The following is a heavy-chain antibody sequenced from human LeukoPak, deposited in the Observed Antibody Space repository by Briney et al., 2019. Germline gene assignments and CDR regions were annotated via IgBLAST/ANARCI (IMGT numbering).Heavy chain of an antibody. J-gene: IGHJ4*02. CDR3: AKLSAAEY. D-gene: IGHD6-13*01. CDR1: GFTFDDYA. CDR2: ISWNSGSI. Sequence: GRSLRLSCAASGFTFDDYAMHWVRQAPGKGLEWVSGISWNSGSIGYADSVKGRFTISRDNAKNSLYLQMNSLRAEDTALYYCAKLSAAEYWGQGTLVTVSS. V-gene: IGHV3-9*01.